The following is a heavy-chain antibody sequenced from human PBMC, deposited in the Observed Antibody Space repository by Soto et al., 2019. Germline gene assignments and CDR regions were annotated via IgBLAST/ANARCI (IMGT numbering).Heavy chain of an antibody. D-gene: IGHD2-15*01. CDR2: INPSGGST. J-gene: IGHJ6*02. CDR3: ARASGGNIYYYYGMDV. V-gene: IGHV1-46*01. Sequence: GASVEGSCKASGYTFTSYYMHWVRQAPGQGLEWMGIINPSGGSTSYAQKFQGRVTMTRDTSTSTVYMELSSLRSEDTAVYYCARASGGNIYYYYGMDVWGQGTTVTVSS. CDR1: GYTFTSYY.